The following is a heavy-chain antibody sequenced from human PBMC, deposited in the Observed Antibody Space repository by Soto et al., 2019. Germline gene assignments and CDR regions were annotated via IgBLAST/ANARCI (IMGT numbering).Heavy chain of an antibody. V-gene: IGHV4-30-4*01. D-gene: IGHD5-12*01. CDR2: IYYSGST. Sequence: SETLALTFTVSGGSISSGDYYWSWIRHPPGKGLEWIGYIYYSGSTYYNPSLRSRVTISVDTSKNQFPLKLSSVTAADTAVYYCARLSGYGGSAYFDYWGQGTLVTVSS. J-gene: IGHJ4*02. CDR3: ARLSGYGGSAYFDY. CDR1: GGSISSGDYY.